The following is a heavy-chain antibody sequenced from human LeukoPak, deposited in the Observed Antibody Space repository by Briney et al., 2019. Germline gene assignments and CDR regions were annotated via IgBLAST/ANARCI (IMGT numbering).Heavy chain of an antibody. V-gene: IGHV1-18*01. CDR2: ISAYNGNT. Sequence: ASVKVSCKASGYTFTSYGISWVRQAPGQGLEWMGWISAYNGNTNYAQKLQGRVTMTTDTSTGTAYMELRSLRSDDTAVYYCAGAQYSSGWYSTIDYWGQGTLVTVSS. CDR3: AGAQYSSGWYSTIDY. D-gene: IGHD6-19*01. CDR1: GYTFTSYG. J-gene: IGHJ4*02.